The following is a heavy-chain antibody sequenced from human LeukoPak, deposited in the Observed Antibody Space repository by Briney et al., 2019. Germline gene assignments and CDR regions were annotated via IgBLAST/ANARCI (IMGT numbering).Heavy chain of an antibody. D-gene: IGHD5-12*01. V-gene: IGHV3-21*01. Sequence: GGSLRLSCAASGFTFSSYSMNWVRQAPGKGVEWVSSISSSSSYIYYADSVKGRFTISRDNAKNSLYLQMNSLRAEDTAVYYCARDYSGYDLFDYWGQGTLVTVSS. CDR2: ISSSSSYI. CDR1: GFTFSSYS. CDR3: ARDYSGYDLFDY. J-gene: IGHJ4*02.